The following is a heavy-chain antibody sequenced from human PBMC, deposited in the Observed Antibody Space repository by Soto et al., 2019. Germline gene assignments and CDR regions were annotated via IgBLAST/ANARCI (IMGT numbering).Heavy chain of an antibody. V-gene: IGHV3-23*01. Sequence: EVQLLESGGGLVQPGGSLRLSCAASGFTFITYGMTWVRQAPGKGLEYVSSITGSGAGTYYAESVQGRFTISRDNSNNTLYLQMNSQRAEDTAIYYCARDAGPLNYWGQGPLVTVSS. J-gene: IGHJ4*02. D-gene: IGHD3-10*01. CDR3: ARDAGPLNY. CDR2: ITGSGAGT. CDR1: GFTFITYG.